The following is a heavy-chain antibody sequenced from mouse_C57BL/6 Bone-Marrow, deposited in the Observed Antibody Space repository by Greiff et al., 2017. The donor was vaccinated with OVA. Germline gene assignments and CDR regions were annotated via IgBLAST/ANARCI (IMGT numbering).Heavy chain of an antibody. J-gene: IGHJ2*01. CDR1: GFNIKADY. V-gene: IGHV14-4*01. CDR3: TKNCLYYFDY. D-gene: IGHD4-1*01. CDR2: IDPENGDT. Sequence: EVQLQQSGAELVRPGASVKLSCTASGFNIKADYMHWVKQRPEQGLEWIGWIDPENGDTAYDSKFQGTATITADTSSNTAYLQLSSLTSEDAAVYCCTKNCLYYFDYWGQGTTLTVSS.